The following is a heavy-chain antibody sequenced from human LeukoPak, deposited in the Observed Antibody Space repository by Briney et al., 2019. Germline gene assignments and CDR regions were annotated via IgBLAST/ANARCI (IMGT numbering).Heavy chain of an antibody. CDR3: ARYRASIAAAGTAFDI. J-gene: IGHJ3*02. CDR2: IYYSGST. V-gene: IGHV4-59*11. D-gene: IGHD6-6*01. Sequence: PSETLSLTCTVSGGSISSHYWSWIRQPPGKGLEWIGYIYYSGSTNYNPSLKSRVTISVDTSKNQFSLKLSSVTAADTAVYYCARYRASIAAAGTAFDIWGQGTMVTVSS. CDR1: GGSISSHY.